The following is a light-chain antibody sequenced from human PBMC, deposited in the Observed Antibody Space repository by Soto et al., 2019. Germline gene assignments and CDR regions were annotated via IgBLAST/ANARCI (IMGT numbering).Light chain of an antibody. CDR1: SSDVGSYNL. J-gene: IGLJ2*01. Sequence: QSALTQPASLSGSPGQSITISCTGTSSDVGSYNLVSWYQQHPGKAPKLMIYEVSKRPSGVSNRFFGSKSGNTASLTISGLQAEDEADYYCCSYAGSSTVVFGGGTKVTVL. CDR2: EVS. CDR3: CSYAGSSTVV. V-gene: IGLV2-23*02.